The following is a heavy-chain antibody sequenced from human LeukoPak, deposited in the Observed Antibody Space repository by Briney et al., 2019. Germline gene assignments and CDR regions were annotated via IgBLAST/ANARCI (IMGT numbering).Heavy chain of an antibody. CDR1: GFTFSSYG. Sequence: GGSLRLSCAASGFTFSSYGMHWVRQAPGKGLVWVSRINSDGSTTSYADSVKGRFTISGENLKNTLYLQMNSLRAEYTDVYHSATASGTSDYWGQGALVTVSS. J-gene: IGHJ4*02. D-gene: IGHD2-15*01. V-gene: IGHV3-74*01. CDR3: ATASGTSDY. CDR2: INSDGSTT.